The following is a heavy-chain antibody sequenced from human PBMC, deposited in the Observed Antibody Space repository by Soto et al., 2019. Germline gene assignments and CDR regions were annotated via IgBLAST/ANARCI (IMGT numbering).Heavy chain of an antibody. CDR1: GFTFSTYA. Sequence: QVQLVESGGGVVQLGRSLRLSCAASGFTFSTYAMHWVRQAPGKGLEWVAIISYDGSDKYSADSVKGRFTISRDNSKNTLYLQINSLRVEDTAVYYCARERVIQLWLYAMDVWGQWTTVTVSS. J-gene: IGHJ6*02. CDR2: ISYDGSDK. V-gene: IGHV3-30-3*01. D-gene: IGHD5-18*01. CDR3: ARERVIQLWLYAMDV.